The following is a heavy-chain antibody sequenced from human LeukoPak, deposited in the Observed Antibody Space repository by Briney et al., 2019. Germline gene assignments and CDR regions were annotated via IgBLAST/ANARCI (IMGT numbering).Heavy chain of an antibody. V-gene: IGHV3-23*01. CDR1: GITFRSYA. J-gene: IGHJ4*02. CDR3: AKDSQDWNHHYFDY. Sequence: GGSLRLSCAASGITFRSYAMSWVRQAPGKGLEWVSTISGGGVTTCYADSVKGRFTISRDNSKSALYLQLNSLGAEDTAVYYCAKDSQDWNHHYFDYWGQGTLVTVSS. CDR2: ISGGGVTT. D-gene: IGHD1-1*01.